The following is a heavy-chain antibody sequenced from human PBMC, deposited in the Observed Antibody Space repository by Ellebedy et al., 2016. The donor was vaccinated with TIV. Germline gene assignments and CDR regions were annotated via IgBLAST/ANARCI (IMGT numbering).Heavy chain of an antibody. J-gene: IGHJ3*02. CDR2: ISWNSGSI. Sequence: SLKISCAASGFTFDDYAMHWVRQAPGKGLEWVSGISWNSGSIGYADSVKGRFTISRDNAKNSLYLQMNSLRAEDTALYYCAKDIPKMATILGYDAFDIWGQGTMVTVSS. CDR1: GFTFDDYA. CDR3: AKDIPKMATILGYDAFDI. V-gene: IGHV3-9*01. D-gene: IGHD5-24*01.